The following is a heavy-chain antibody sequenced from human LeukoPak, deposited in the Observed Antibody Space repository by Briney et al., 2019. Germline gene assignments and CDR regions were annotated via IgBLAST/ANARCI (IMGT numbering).Heavy chain of an antibody. Sequence: SQTLSLTCTVSGGSISNGGYYWSWIRQHPGKGLEWIGYIYYSGSTYYNPSLKSRVTISVDTSKNQFSLKLSSVTAADTAVYYCARDGRRGTVTTGNAFDIWGQGTMVTVSS. V-gene: IGHV4-31*03. CDR3: ARDGRRGTVTTGNAFDI. D-gene: IGHD4-17*01. J-gene: IGHJ3*02. CDR1: GGSISNGGYY. CDR2: IYYSGST.